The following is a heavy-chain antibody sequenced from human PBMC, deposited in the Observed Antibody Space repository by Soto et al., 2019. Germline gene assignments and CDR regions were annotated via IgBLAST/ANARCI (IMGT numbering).Heavy chain of an antibody. CDR1: GGSSSSGGYY. CDR2: IYYSGST. Sequence: SETLSLTCTVSGGSSSSGGYYWSRIRKHPGKGLEGIGYIYYSGSTYYNPSLKRLFTISVDTSKNQFSRKLISVTAADTAGYYWAREEGVWFGGRQDAFDIWGQGTMVTVSS. J-gene: IGHJ3*02. CDR3: AREEGVWFGGRQDAFDI. V-gene: IGHV4-31*01. D-gene: IGHD3-10*01.